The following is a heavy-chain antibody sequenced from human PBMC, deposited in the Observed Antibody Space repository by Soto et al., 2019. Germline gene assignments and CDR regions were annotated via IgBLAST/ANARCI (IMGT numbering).Heavy chain of an antibody. D-gene: IGHD3-22*01. J-gene: IGHJ4*02. CDR3: ARELNYYDSSGYHSTEGAH. CDR1: GFTFSSYS. V-gene: IGHV3-21*01. CDR2: ISSSSSYI. Sequence: SGGSLRLSCAASGFTFSSYSMNWVRQAPGKGLEWVSSISSSSSYIYSADSVKGRFTISRDNAKNSLYLQINSLRAEDTAVYYCARELNYYDSSGYHSTEGAHWGQGTLVTVSS.